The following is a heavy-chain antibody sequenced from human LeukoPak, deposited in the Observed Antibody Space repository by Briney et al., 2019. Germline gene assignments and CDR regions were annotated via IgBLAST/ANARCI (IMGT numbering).Heavy chain of an antibody. J-gene: IGHJ6*02. V-gene: IGHV3-21*01. CDR2: ISSSSSYI. CDR1: GFTFSSYS. Sequence: GGSLRLSCAASGFTFSSYSMNWVRQAPGKGLEWVSSISSSSSYIYYADSVEGRFTISRDNAKNSLYLQMNSLRAEDTAVYYCARGRCSSTSCYPVYYYYYYGMDAWGQGTTVTVSS. D-gene: IGHD2-2*01. CDR3: ARGRCSSTSCYPVYYYYYYGMDA.